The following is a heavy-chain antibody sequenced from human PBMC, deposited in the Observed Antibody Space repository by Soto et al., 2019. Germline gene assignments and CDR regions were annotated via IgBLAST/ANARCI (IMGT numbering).Heavy chain of an antibody. CDR1: GFTFSSYA. CDR2: ISGSGGST. Sequence: EVQLLESGGGLVQPGGSLRLSCAASGFTFSSYAMSWVRQAPGKGLEWVSGISGSGGSTYYADSVKGRFTISRDNSKYTLYLQMNSLRAEDTAVYYCAKDVSSRSWFPFDYWGQGTLVTVSS. D-gene: IGHD6-13*01. V-gene: IGHV3-23*01. J-gene: IGHJ4*02. CDR3: AKDVSSRSWFPFDY.